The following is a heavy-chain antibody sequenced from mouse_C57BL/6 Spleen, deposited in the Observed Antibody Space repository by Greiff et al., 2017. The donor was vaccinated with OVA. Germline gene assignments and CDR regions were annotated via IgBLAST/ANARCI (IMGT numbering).Heavy chain of an antibody. CDR2: INPSTGGT. Sequence: VQLQQSGPELVKPGASVKISCKASGYSFTGYYMNWVKQSPEKSLEWIGEINPSTGGTAYNQKFKGKAILTADKSSSTAYMELRSLTSEDSAVYYCTNYYGSSYGPYAMDYWGQGTSVTVSS. CDR3: TNYYGSSYGPYAMDY. D-gene: IGHD1-1*01. J-gene: IGHJ4*01. V-gene: IGHV1-42*01. CDR1: GYSFTGYY.